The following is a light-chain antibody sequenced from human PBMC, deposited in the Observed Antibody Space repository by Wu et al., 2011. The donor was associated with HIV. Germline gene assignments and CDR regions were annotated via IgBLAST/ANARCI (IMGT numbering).Light chain of an antibody. V-gene: IGKV3-20*01. CDR1: QSVSNNF. Sequence: RGTLSCRASQSVSNNFLAWYQQKPGQAPRLLIYGASSRALASQTGFSGSVSGTDFTLTISSLQPEDVATYYCQKYNTAPWTFGQGTKVEMK. J-gene: IGKJ1*01. CDR3: QKYNTAPWT. CDR2: GAS.